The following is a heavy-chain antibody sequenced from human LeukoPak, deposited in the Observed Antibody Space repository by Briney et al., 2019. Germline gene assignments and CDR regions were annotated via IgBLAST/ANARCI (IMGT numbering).Heavy chain of an antibody. CDR2: INTDGSTT. J-gene: IGHJ5*02. V-gene: IGHV3-74*01. D-gene: IGHD3-10*01. CDR1: GFTFSSYL. CDR3: ARNLWFGDGDWFDP. Sequence: GGSLKLSCAASGFTFSSYLMHWGRQAPGKGLVWVSRINTDGSTTTYADSVKGRFTISRDNAKNTLYLQMDSVRAEDTAVYYCARNLWFGDGDWFDPWGQGTLVTVSS.